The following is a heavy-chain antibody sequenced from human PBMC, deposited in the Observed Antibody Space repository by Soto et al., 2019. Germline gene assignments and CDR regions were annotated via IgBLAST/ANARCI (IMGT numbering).Heavy chain of an antibody. V-gene: IGHV4-4*07. CDR3: AREGNGLLRPPTNWFGP. CDR2: IYTSGST. CDR1: GGSLNDYY. J-gene: IGHJ5*02. Sequence: SETLSLTCAVSGGSLNDYYWSWIRQPAGKGLEWIGRIYTSGSTNYNPSLKSRVTMSVDTSKNQFSLKLSSVTAADTAVYYCAREGNGLLRPPTNWFGPWGQGTLVTVSS. D-gene: IGHD3-3*01.